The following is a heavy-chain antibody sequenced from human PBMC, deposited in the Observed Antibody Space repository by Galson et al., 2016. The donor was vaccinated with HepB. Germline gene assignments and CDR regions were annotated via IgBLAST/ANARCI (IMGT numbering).Heavy chain of an antibody. Sequence: ETLSLTCTVSGASISGYYLSWIRQPPGKGLEWIGYIYYSGRTNYNPSLKSRVTISVDTSKNQFSLKLSSVTAADTAVYNCARDDSGGWYGFHYGMDVWGQGTTVTVSS. J-gene: IGHJ6*02. V-gene: IGHV4-59*01. CDR3: ARDDSGGWYGFHYGMDV. CDR1: GASISGYY. D-gene: IGHD6-19*01. CDR2: IYYSGRT.